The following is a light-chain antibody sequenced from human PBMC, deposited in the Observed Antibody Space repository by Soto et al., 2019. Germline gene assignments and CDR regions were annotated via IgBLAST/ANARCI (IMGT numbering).Light chain of an antibody. V-gene: IGLV2-8*01. CDR2: EVS. Sequence: QSALTQPPSASGSPGQSVTISCTGTSSDVGGYNYVSWYQQYAGKAPKLMISEVSKRPSGVPDRFSGSKSGNTASLTVSGLQAEDEADYYCSSYAGGNNLVFGGGTKLTVL. J-gene: IGLJ2*01. CDR3: SSYAGGNNLV. CDR1: SSDVGGYNY.